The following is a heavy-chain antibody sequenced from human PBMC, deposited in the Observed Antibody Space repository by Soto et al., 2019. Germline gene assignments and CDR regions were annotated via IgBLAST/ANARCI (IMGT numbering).Heavy chain of an antibody. CDR2: ISHDGSHE. D-gene: IGHD3-3*01. CDR1: GLSFSSSA. CDR3: ARGGSSVYYYGMDV. J-gene: IGHJ6*02. Sequence: GGSLRLSCAASGLSFSSSAMHWVRQAPGKGLEWVAMISHDGSHEYYGDSVKGRFSVSRDNSKNTLYLQMNSLRAEDTAVYYCARGGSSVYYYGMDVWGQGTTVTVSS. V-gene: IGHV3-30-3*01.